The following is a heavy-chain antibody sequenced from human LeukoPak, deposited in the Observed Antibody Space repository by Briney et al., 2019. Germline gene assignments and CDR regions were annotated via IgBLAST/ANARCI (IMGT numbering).Heavy chain of an antibody. CDR2: INHSGST. Sequence: SETLSLTCAVYGGSFSGYYWSWIRQPPGKGLEWIGEINHSGSTNYNPSLKSRVTISVDTSKNQFSLKLSSVTAADTAVYSCARERRPTYYDFWRRYYIWGQRTLVTASS. V-gene: IGHV4-34*01. CDR3: ARERRPTYYDFWRRYYI. CDR1: GGSFSGYY. J-gene: IGHJ4*01. D-gene: IGHD3-3*01.